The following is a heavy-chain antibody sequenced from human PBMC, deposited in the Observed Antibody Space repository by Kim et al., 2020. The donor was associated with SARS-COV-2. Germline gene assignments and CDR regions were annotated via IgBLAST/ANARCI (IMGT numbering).Heavy chain of an antibody. J-gene: IGHJ1*01. CDR1: GFTFSGFW. D-gene: IGHD1-1*01. Sequence: GGSLRLSCAASGFTFSGFWMHWVRQTPGKGLVWVSRINSTGATTTYADSVKGRFTISRDNARDTLYLQMSSLRADDTAVYYCVRGGVPGFLLDHWRRG. CDR3: VRGGVPGFLLDHWR. V-gene: IGHV3-74*03. CDR2: INSTGATT.